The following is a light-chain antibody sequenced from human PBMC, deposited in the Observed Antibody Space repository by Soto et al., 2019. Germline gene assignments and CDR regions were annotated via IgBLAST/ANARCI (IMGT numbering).Light chain of an antibody. J-gene: IGKJ1*01. V-gene: IGKV3-15*01. CDR3: QQYNNLPRT. Sequence: EIVMTQSPATLSVSPGQRATLSCRARQSVSSNLAWYQQKPGQAPRLLIHGASTRATGIPARFSGSGSRTEFTLTISSLQSEDFAVYYCQQYNNLPRTFGQGTKVEIK. CDR2: GAS. CDR1: QSVSSN.